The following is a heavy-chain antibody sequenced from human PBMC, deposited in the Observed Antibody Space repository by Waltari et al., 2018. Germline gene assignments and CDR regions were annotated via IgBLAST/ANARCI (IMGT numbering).Heavy chain of an antibody. D-gene: IGHD5-18*01. CDR2: INHSGST. J-gene: IGHJ6*03. CDR3: ARGPREKVPGYSYGSRYYYYYYMDV. CDR1: GGSFSGYY. Sequence: QVQLQQWGAGLLKPSETLSLTCAVYGGSFSGYYWSWIRQPPGKGLAWIGEINHSGSTNYNPSLKSRVTISVDTSKNQFSLKLSSVTAADTAVYYCARGPREKVPGYSYGSRYYYYYYMDVWGKGTTVTISS. V-gene: IGHV4-34*01.